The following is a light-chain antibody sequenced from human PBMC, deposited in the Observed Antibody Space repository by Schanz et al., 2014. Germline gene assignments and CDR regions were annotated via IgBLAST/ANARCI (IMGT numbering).Light chain of an antibody. CDR2: EAS. V-gene: IGKV3-20*01. CDR1: QSVTSTY. Sequence: ETVLTQSPGTLSLSPGERATLSCRASQSVTSTYLAWYQQKPGQAPRLLIYEASIRATGVPDRFSGSGSGTDFTLTISRLEPEDFAVYYCQQFINLPWTFGQGTRVEIK. J-gene: IGKJ1*01. CDR3: QQFINLPWT.